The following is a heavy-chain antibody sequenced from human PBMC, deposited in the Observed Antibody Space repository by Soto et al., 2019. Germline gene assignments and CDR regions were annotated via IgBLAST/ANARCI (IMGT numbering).Heavy chain of an antibody. D-gene: IGHD3-9*01. CDR1: GFTFNTYA. Sequence: GGSLRLSCAASGFTFNTYAMHWVRQAPGKGLEWVALLSYDGTNKYYAASVKGRFTISRDNSNNTLYLQMSGLRAEDTAIYYCARGFEWIDCWGQGT. CDR2: LSYDGTNK. CDR3: ARGFEWIDC. V-gene: IGHV3-30-3*01. J-gene: IGHJ4*02.